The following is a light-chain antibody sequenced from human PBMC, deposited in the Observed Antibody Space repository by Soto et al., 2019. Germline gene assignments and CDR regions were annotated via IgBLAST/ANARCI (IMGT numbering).Light chain of an antibody. CDR3: SSYTSRSTLGV. CDR2: DVS. CDR1: NSDIGGYNY. Sequence: QSVLTQPASVSGSPGQSITISCTGTNSDIGGYNYVSWYQQHPGKAPKLMIYDVSNRPSGVSYRFSGSKSGNTASLTISGLNAEDEADYYCSSYTSRSTLGVFGGGTKVTVL. J-gene: IGLJ2*01. V-gene: IGLV2-14*03.